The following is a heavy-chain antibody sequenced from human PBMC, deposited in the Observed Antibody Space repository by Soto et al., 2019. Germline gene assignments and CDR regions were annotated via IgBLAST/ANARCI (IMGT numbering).Heavy chain of an antibody. D-gene: IGHD2-2*01. CDR1: GVSISDDSY. V-gene: IGHV4-30-4*01. CDR3: ARDEYKLMSSVSWFES. Sequence: SETLSLTCTVSGVSISDDSYWRWIRQTPGKGLEWIGYIYHTGNTYYNPSLRSRVSISVDKSKSQFSLKLISVTAADTAVYFCARDEYKLMSSVSWFESWGQGTLVTVSS. J-gene: IGHJ5*01. CDR2: IYHTGNT.